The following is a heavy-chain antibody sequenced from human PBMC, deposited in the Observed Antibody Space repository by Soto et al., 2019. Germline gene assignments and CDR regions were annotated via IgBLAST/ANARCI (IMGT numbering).Heavy chain of an antibody. Sequence: PSETLSLTCAVYGVSFSGYYWSWIRQPPGKGLEWIGEINHSGSTNYNPSLKSRVTISVDTSKNQFSLKLSSVTAADTAVYYCARWIRRSLSGSYYNPGGDYYYYGMDVWGQGTTVTVSS. CDR2: INHSGST. J-gene: IGHJ6*02. V-gene: IGHV4-34*01. CDR3: ARWIRRSLSGSYYNPGGDYYYYGMDV. CDR1: GVSFSGYY. D-gene: IGHD3-10*01.